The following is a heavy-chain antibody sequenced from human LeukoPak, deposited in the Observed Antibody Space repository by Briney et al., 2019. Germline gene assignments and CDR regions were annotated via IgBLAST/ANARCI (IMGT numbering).Heavy chain of an antibody. D-gene: IGHD3-16*01. V-gene: IGHV3-30*02. CDR1: GFTFSSYG. Sequence: GGSLRLSCAASGFTFSSYGMHWVRRAPGKGLEWVAFIRYDGSNKYYADSVKGRFTISRDNSKNTLYLQMNSLRAEDTAVYYCARENPRGRIRNAFDIWGQGTMVTVSS. CDR3: ARENPRGRIRNAFDI. CDR2: IRYDGSNK. J-gene: IGHJ3*02.